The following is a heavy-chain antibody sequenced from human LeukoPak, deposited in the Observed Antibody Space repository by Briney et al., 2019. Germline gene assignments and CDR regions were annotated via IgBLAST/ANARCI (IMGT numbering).Heavy chain of an antibody. V-gene: IGHV1-46*01. J-gene: IGHJ6*03. CDR3: ARSGVGQGKGTRIYYYMDV. CDR2: IDPRDGAT. D-gene: IGHD2-15*01. Sequence: ASVKVSCKASGYTFTMHYIHWVRQAPGQGLEWMGMIDPRDGATTYAQKFQGRVTITTDESTSTAYMEPSSLRSEDTAVYYCARSGVGQGKGTRIYYYMDVWGKGTTVTVSS. CDR1: GYTFTMHY.